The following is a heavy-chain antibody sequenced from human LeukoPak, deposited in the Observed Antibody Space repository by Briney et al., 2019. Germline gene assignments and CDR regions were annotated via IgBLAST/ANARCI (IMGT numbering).Heavy chain of an antibody. Sequence: ASVKVSCKASGYTFTSHGISWVRQAPGQGLEWMGWISTYNGNTNYAQKFQGRVTITADKSTSTAYMELSSLRSEDTAVYYCARDPGKLWGDDAFDIWGQGTMVTVSS. CDR3: ARDPGKLWGDDAFDI. D-gene: IGHD5-18*01. CDR2: ISTYNGNT. V-gene: IGHV1-18*01. CDR1: GYTFTSHG. J-gene: IGHJ3*02.